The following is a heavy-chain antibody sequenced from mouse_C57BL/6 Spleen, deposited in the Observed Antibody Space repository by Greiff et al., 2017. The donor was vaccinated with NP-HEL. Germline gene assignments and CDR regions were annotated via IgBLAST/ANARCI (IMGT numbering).Heavy chain of an antibody. CDR1: GYTFTSYW. J-gene: IGHJ1*03. Sequence: QVQLKQPGAELVKPGASVKMSCKASGYTFTSYWITWVKQRPGQGLEWIGDIYPGSGSTNYNEKFKSKATLTVDTSSSTAYMQLSSLTSEDSAVYYCARDDYYNWYFDVWGTGTTVTVSS. CDR3: ARDDYYNWYFDV. D-gene: IGHD2-3*01. V-gene: IGHV1-55*01. CDR2: IYPGSGST.